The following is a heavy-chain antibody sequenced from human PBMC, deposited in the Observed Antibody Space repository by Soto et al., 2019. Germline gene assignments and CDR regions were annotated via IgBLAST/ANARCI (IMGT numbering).Heavy chain of an antibody. CDR3: ASWHEREHAYDV. CDR1: GLTVSGKKY. CDR2: LYDVDGS. D-gene: IGHD1-1*01. V-gene: IGHV3-53*01. J-gene: IGHJ3*01. Sequence: DVQLVESGGGLIQPGESLRLSCGAFGLTVSGKKYVAWVRQAPGKGLEWVSALYDVDGSFYADSVKGRFTTSSDSSKTTVYLQMNGLRPDDTAVYYCASWHEREHAYDVWGQGTTVTVSS.